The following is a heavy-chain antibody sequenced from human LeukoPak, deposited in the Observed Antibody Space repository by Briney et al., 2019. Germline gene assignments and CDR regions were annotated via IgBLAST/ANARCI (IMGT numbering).Heavy chain of an antibody. CDR1: GFTFSSYG. J-gene: IGHJ4*02. CDR3: AKDLGYCSGGSCYVFDY. Sequence: GRSLRLSCAASGFTFSSYGMHWVRQAPGKGLEWVAVISYDGSNKYYADSVKGRFTISRDNSKNTLYLQMNSLRAEDTAVYYCAKDLGYCSGGSCYVFDYGGQGTLVTVSS. D-gene: IGHD2-15*01. V-gene: IGHV3-30*18. CDR2: ISYDGSNK.